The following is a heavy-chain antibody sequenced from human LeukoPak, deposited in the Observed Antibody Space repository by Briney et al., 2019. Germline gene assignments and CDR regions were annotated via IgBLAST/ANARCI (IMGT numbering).Heavy chain of an antibody. CDR1: GGTFSSYA. V-gene: IGHV1-69*13. Sequence: SVKVSCKASGGTFSSYAISWVRQAPGQGLEWMGRIIPIFGTANYAQKFQGRVTITADESTSTAYMELSSLRSEDTAVYYCARSLYYYVSSGYSIDYWGQGTLVTVSS. CDR3: ARSLYYYVSSGYSIDY. J-gene: IGHJ4*02. D-gene: IGHD3-22*01. CDR2: IIPIFGTA.